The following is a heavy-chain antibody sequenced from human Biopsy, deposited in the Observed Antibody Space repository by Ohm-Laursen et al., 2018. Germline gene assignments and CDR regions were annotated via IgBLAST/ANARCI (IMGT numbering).Heavy chain of an antibody. CDR1: GASVSSGSYD. J-gene: IGHJ6*02. D-gene: IGHD5-24*01. V-gene: IGHV4-61*01. Sequence: GTLSLTCTVSGASVSSGSYDWSWIRQPPGKGLEWIGNIYNDVSTKYNPSLRSRVTISADKSTNQFSLKLNSVTAADTAVYYCARDFRAGSGFLRSNNHYCGMDVWGPGTRVTVSS. CDR2: IYNDVST. CDR3: ARDFRAGSGFLRSNNHYCGMDV.